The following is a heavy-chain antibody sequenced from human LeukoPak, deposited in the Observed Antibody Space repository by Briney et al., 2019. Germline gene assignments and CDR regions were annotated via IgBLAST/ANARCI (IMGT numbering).Heavy chain of an antibody. CDR1: GYTFTSYY. CDR2: INPSGGST. V-gene: IGHV1-46*01. J-gene: IGHJ4*02. CDR3: ARGVPYYYDSSGSPDY. Sequence: ASGKVSCKASGYTFTSYYMHWVRQAPGQGLEWMGIINPSGGSTSYAQKFQGRVTMTRDTSTSTVYMELSSLRSEDTAVYYCARGVPYYYDSSGSPDYWGQGTLVTVSS. D-gene: IGHD3-22*01.